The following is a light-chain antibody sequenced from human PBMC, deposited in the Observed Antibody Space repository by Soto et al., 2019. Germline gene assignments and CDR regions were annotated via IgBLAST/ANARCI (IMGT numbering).Light chain of an antibody. CDR3: QQRSNGLT. CDR2: GAS. CDR1: QSVNIY. Sequence: EIVLTQSPGTLSLSPGERATLSCRASQSVNIYLAWYQQNPGQAPRLLIFGASSRATGIPARFSGSGSGTDFTLIISSLEPEDFAVYYCQQRSNGLTFGGGTKVDIK. J-gene: IGKJ4*01. V-gene: IGKV3-11*01.